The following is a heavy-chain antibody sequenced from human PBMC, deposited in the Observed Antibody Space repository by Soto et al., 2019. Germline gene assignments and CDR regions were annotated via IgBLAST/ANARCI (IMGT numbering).Heavy chain of an antibody. CDR2: IFYSGIT. J-gene: IGHJ4*02. Sequence: QLQLQESGPGLVKPSETLSLTCTVSGGSISSNSNYWGWIRQPPGKGLEWIGSIFYSGITYYNPSLKSRVTISVDTSKNQFSLKVNSVTAADTAVYYCARRKTSYDYGSGGFDYWGQGTLVTVSS. D-gene: IGHD3-10*01. CDR1: GGSISSNSNY. V-gene: IGHV4-39*01. CDR3: ARRKTSYDYGSGGFDY.